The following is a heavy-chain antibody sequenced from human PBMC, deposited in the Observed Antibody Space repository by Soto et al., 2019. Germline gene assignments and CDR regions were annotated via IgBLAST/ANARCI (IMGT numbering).Heavy chain of an antibody. CDR1: GYTFTDYY. V-gene: IGHV1-2*02. Sequence: ASVKVSCKTSGYTFTDYYMHWVRQAPGQGFEWVGGSNPKSGGPKYVPKFQGRVTVARDTSTSTAYMELNRLTSDGTAVYYCASEDCRNTNCLKGFDYWGQGTLVTVSS. D-gene: IGHD2-15*01. CDR3: ASEDCRNTNCLKGFDY. J-gene: IGHJ4*02. CDR2: SNPKSGGP.